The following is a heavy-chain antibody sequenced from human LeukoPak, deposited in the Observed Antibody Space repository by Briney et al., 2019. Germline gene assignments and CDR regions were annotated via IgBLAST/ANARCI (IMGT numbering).Heavy chain of an antibody. V-gene: IGHV3-49*04. Sequence: GESLRLSCTTSGFTFGDFGLSWVHQAPGKGLEWVGFIRSKAYGGTTEYAASVRDRFTISRDDSKTIAYLQMNSLKTDDTAVYYCVRNSRYSSSWGSYNFEYWGQGTLVTVSS. D-gene: IGHD6-13*01. J-gene: IGHJ4*02. CDR3: VRNSRYSSSWGSYNFEY. CDR2: IRSKAYGGTT. CDR1: GFTFGDFG.